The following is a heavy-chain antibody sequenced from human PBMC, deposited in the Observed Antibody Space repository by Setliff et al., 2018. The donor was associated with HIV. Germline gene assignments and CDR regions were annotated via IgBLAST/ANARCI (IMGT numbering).Heavy chain of an antibody. V-gene: IGHV3-7*01. Sequence: GGSLRLSCAASGFTFSTHWMSWVRQAPGKGLEWVAKINQDESDKNYVDSVKGRFTISRDNAKNSLYLQMNSLRAEDTAVYFCAKGMYYYGSGSYPLGPNDAFDIWGQGTMVTVSS. CDR1: GFTFSTHW. D-gene: IGHD3-10*01. CDR3: AKGMYYYGSGSYPLGPNDAFDI. J-gene: IGHJ3*02. CDR2: INQDESDK.